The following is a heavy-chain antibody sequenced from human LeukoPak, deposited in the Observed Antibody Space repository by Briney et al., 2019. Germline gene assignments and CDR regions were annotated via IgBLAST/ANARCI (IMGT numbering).Heavy chain of an antibody. CDR2: ISSSGSTI. J-gene: IGHJ4*02. CDR3: AIEAGSSWFAPLDY. CDR1: GFTFSSYE. V-gene: IGHV3-48*03. D-gene: IGHD6-13*01. Sequence: GGSLRLSCAASGFTFSSYEMNWVRQAPGKGLEWVSYISSSGSTIYYADSVKGRFTISRDNAKNSLYLQMNSLRAEDTAVYYCAIEAGSSWFAPLDYWGQGTLVTVSS.